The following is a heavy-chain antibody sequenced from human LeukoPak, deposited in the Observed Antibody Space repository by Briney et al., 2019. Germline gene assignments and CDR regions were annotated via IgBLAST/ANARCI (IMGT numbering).Heavy chain of an antibody. CDR1: GYTFTTYA. Sequence: GASVKVSCKASGYTFTTYAIHWVRQAPGQRLEWMGWINAGNGNTRYSQEFQGRVTVTRDTSASTAYMELSSLRSEDTAVYYCARDERDGGDTAMLGANNWFDPWGQGTLVTVSS. V-gene: IGHV1-3*03. D-gene: IGHD5-18*01. CDR3: ARDERDGGDTAMLGANNWFDP. CDR2: INAGNGNT. J-gene: IGHJ5*02.